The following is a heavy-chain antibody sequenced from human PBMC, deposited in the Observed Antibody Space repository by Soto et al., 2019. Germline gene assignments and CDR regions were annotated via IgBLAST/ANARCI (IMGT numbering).Heavy chain of an antibody. CDR1: GFTFSSSA. D-gene: IGHD6-19*01. V-gene: IGHV3-23*01. Sequence: PGGSLRLSCEASGFTFSSSAMAWVRQAPGKGLEWVSLVSASGGTTYFADSVKGRFTISRDNSKNKVYLQMNSLRAEDRAVYSCSIVSRDYGGSGWYGGHFEYWGQGSQVTVSS. J-gene: IGHJ4*02. CDR2: VSASGGTT. CDR3: SIVSRDYGGSGWYGGHFEY.